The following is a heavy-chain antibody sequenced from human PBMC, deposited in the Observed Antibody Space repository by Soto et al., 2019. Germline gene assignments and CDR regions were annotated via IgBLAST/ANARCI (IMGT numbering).Heavy chain of an antibody. J-gene: IGHJ6*02. V-gene: IGHV3-72*01. CDR3: TRGGSSSPYYDPMDV. D-gene: IGHD6-6*01. CDR1: GFILSDHY. Sequence: EVHLVESGGGLVQPGGSLRLACTASGFILSDHYMDWVRQAPGKGLEWIGRSRDKVNSYTTQYAASVKGRFTISRDESKDSLYRQIDILKTEDTAVYFCTRGGSSSPYYDPMDVWGQGTTVIISS. CDR2: SRDKVNSYTT.